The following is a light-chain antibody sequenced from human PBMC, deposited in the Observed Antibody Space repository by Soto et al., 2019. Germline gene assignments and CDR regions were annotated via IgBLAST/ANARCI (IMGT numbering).Light chain of an antibody. CDR1: QDISNY. J-gene: IGKJ4*01. V-gene: IGKV1-33*01. CDR3: QQYDNLPPLT. Sequence: DIQMTQSPSSLSASVGDRVTITCQASQDISNYLNWYRQKPGKAPKLLIYDASNLETGVPSRFSGSGSGTDFTFTSSSLQPEDIATYYCQQYDNLPPLTFGGGTKVEIK. CDR2: DAS.